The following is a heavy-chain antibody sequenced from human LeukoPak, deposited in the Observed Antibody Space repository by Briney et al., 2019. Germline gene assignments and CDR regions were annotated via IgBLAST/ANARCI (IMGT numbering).Heavy chain of an antibody. CDR2: ISAYNGNT. D-gene: IGHD4-17*01. CDR3: ARSPDLGGVDY. V-gene: IGHV1-18*01. J-gene: IGHJ4*02. CDR1: GYTFTSYG. Sequence: ASVKVSFKASGYTFTSYGISWVRQAPGQGREWMGWISAYNGNTNYAQKLQGRVTMTTDTSTSTAYMELRSLRSDDTAVYYCARSPDLGGVDYWGQGTLVTVSS.